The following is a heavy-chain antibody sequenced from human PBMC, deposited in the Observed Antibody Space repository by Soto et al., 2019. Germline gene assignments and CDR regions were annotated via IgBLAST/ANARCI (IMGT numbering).Heavy chain of an antibody. CDR2: ISYDGSNK. J-gene: IGHJ4*02. V-gene: IGHV3-30*03. Sequence: QVQLVESGGGVVQPGRSLRLSCAASGFTFSSYGMHWVRQAPGKGLEWVAVISYDGSNKYYADSVKGRFTISRDNHKNALYLQVNGLTDEDTDVYICASQTPPGEYSRYESDVHYWGQGALVTVS. CDR3: ASQTPPGEYSRYESDVHY. CDR1: GFTFSSYG. D-gene: IGHD5-12*01.